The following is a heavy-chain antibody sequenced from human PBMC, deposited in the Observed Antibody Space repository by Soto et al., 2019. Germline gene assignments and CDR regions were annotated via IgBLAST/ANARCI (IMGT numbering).Heavy chain of an antibody. J-gene: IGHJ4*02. CDR2: INPNGGGT. D-gene: IGHD6-19*01. CDR1: KYTFTAYY. Sequence: ASVKVSCKASKYTFTAYYLHWVRQAPGQRLEWMGWINPNGGGTIYAQDFQGRLTMTRDTSITTAYMELSRLTSDDTAFYFCATSSDWSPLLDFWGQGTLVTVSS. CDR3: ATSSDWSPLLDF. V-gene: IGHV1-2*02.